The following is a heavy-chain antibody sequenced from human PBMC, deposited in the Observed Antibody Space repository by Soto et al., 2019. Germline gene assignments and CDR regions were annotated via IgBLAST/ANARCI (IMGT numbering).Heavy chain of an antibody. CDR2: ISGSGGST. Sequence: GGSLRLSCAASGFTFSSYAMSWVRQAPGKGLEWVSAISGSGGSTYYADSVKGRFTISRDNSKNTLYLQMNSLRAEDTAVYYCATEGNYYGSGGLRNVDYWGQGTLVTVSS. CDR3: ATEGNYYGSGGLRNVDY. CDR1: GFTFSSYA. V-gene: IGHV3-23*01. D-gene: IGHD3-10*01. J-gene: IGHJ4*02.